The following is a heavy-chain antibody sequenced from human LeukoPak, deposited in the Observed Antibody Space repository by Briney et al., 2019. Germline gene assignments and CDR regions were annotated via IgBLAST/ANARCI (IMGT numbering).Heavy chain of an antibody. CDR1: GGTFSSYA. CDR3: ARRPESSGYYFQH. D-gene: IGHD3-22*01. V-gene: IGHV1-69*13. Sequence: SVKVSCKASGGTFSSYAISRVRQAPGQGLEWMGGIIPIFGTANYAQKFQGRVTITADESTSTAYMELSSLRSEDTAVYYCARRPESSGYYFQHWGQGTLVTVSS. CDR2: IIPIFGTA. J-gene: IGHJ1*01.